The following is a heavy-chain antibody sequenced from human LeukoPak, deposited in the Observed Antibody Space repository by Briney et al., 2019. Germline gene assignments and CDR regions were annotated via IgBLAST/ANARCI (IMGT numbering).Heavy chain of an antibody. J-gene: IGHJ4*02. Sequence: ASVKVSCKASGYTFTGYYMHWVRQAPGQGLEWMGWINPNSGGTNYAQKFQGRVTMTRDTSISTAYMELSRLRSDDTAVYYCARATYYYDSSGYSCNYWGQGTLVTVSS. CDR3: ARATYYYDSSGYSCNY. V-gene: IGHV1-2*02. CDR2: INPNSGGT. CDR1: GYTFTGYY. D-gene: IGHD3-22*01.